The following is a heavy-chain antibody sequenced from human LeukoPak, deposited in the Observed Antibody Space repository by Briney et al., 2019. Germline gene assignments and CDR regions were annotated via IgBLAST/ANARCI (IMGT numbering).Heavy chain of an antibody. CDR1: GFTFSSTS. CDR2: TVGGGDGT. CDR3: GKKTGYSSGWYLES. D-gene: IGHD6-19*01. J-gene: IGHJ4*02. V-gene: IGHV3-23*01. Sequence: GGSLRLSCAASGFTFSSTSMSWVRQAPGKGLEWVAVTVGGGDGTYYADSVKGRFTISRDNSNNTLYLQMNSLRAEDAAVYYCGKKTGYSSGWYLESWGQGTLVTVSS.